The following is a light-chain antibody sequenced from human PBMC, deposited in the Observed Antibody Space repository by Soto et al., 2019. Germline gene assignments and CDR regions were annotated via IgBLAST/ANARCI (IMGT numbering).Light chain of an antibody. CDR1: QSISSN. J-gene: IGKJ1*01. CDR2: DAS. CDR3: QQYNNWPRT. V-gene: IGKV3-15*01. Sequence: EIVVTQSPATLSVSPGERATLSCRASQSISSNLAWYQQKPGQAPRLLIYDASTRATGIPARFSGSGSGTEFTLTISSLQSEDFVVYYCQQYNNWPRTFGPGTKVDIK.